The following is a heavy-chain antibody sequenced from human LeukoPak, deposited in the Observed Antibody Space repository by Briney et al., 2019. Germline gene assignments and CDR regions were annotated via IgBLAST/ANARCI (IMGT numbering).Heavy chain of an antibody. D-gene: IGHD3-22*01. CDR3: ARDIPPTYYYDSSGYLDY. CDR1: GFTFSSYS. J-gene: IGHJ4*02. V-gene: IGHV3-21*01. Sequence: PGESLRLSCAASGFTFSSYSMNWVRQAPGKGLEWVSSISSSSSYIYYADSVKGRFTISRDNAKNSLYLQMNSLRAEDTAVYYCARDIPPTYYYDSSGYLDYWGQGTLVTVSS. CDR2: ISSSSSYI.